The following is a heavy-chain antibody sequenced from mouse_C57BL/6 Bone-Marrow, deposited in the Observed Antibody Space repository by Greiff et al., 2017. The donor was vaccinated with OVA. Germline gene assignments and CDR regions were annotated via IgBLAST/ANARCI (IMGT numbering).Heavy chain of an antibody. CDR2: IDPENGDT. D-gene: IGHD1-1*01. Sequence: VQLQQSGAELVRPGASVKLSCTASGFNIKDDYMHWVKQRPEQGLEWIGWIDPENGDTEYASKFQGKATITADTSSNTAYLQLSSLTSEDTAVYYCTVYYYGSFAYWGQGTLVTVSA. CDR3: TVYYYGSFAY. CDR1: GFNIKDDY. J-gene: IGHJ3*01. V-gene: IGHV14-4*01.